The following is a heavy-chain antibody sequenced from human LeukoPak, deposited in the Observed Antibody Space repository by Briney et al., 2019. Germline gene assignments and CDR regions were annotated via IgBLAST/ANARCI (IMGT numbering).Heavy chain of an antibody. CDR1: GYTFSGYY. J-gene: IGHJ4*02. V-gene: IGHV1-2*02. CDR2: INPNTGGT. CDR3: ASQPYYFDSSGYYDY. Sequence: ASVKVSCKAPGYTFSGYYMHWVRQAPGQGLEWMGWINPNTGGTNYAQKFQGRVTMTRDTSISTTYMKLSRLRSDDTAVYYCASQPYYFDSSGYYDYWGQGTLVTVSS. D-gene: IGHD3-22*01.